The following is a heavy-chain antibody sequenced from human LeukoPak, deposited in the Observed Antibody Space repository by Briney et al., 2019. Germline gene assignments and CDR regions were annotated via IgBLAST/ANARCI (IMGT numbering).Heavy chain of an antibody. D-gene: IGHD1-26*01. Sequence: GASVKVSCKTSGYTFTTYGITWVRQAPGQGLEWMGWINTYNGNTNYAQMLQGRVTMTTDTSTSTAYMELRSLRSDDTAVYYCARDLKRSRARWENLGFDPWGQGTLVTVSS. J-gene: IGHJ5*02. CDR1: GYTFTTYG. CDR3: ARDLKRSRARWENLGFDP. CDR2: INTYNGNT. V-gene: IGHV1-18*01.